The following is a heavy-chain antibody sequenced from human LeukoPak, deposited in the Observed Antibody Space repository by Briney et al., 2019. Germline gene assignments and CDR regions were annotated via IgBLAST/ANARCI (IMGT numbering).Heavy chain of an antibody. D-gene: IGHD6-13*01. CDR2: IYYSGST. J-gene: IGHJ4*02. V-gene: IGHV4-39*07. Sequence: PSETLSLTCTVSGGSISSSSYYWGWIRQPPGKGLEWIGSIYYSGSTYYNPSLKSRVTISVDTSKNQFSLKLSSVTAAGTAVYYCARGRFKAAAGDYWGQGTLVTVSS. CDR3: ARGRFKAAAGDY. CDR1: GGSISSSSYY.